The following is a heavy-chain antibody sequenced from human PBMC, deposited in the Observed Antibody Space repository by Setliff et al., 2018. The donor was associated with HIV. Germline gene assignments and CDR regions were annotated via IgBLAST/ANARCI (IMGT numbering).Heavy chain of an antibody. Sequence: PGGSLRLSCATSGFMFSNYWMHWARLGPGKGLEWVAVISYDGSNKYYADSVKGRFTISRDNAKYSLYLQMNTLRVEDTAVYYCMYGGRTATTHWGQGTLVTVSS. CDR1: GFMFSNYW. CDR2: ISYDGSNK. CDR3: MYGGRTATTH. D-gene: IGHD4-17*01. V-gene: IGHV3-30*12. J-gene: IGHJ4*02.